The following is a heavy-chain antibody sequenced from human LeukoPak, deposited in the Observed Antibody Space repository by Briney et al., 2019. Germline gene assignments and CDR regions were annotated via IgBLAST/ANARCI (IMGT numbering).Heavy chain of an antibody. J-gene: IGHJ5*02. CDR2: FDPEDGET. Sequence: AASVKVSCKASGGTFSSYAISWVRQAPGKGLEWMGGFDPEDGETIYAQKFQGRVTMTEDTSTDTAYMELSSLRSEDTAVYYCATGPWGELGGNWFDPWGQGTLVTVSS. CDR3: ATGPWGELGGNWFDP. CDR1: GGTFSSYA. D-gene: IGHD1-26*01. V-gene: IGHV1-24*01.